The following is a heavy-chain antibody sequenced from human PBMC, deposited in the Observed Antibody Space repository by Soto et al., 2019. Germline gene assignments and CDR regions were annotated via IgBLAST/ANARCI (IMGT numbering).Heavy chain of an antibody. CDR3: AKSPLYYDILTGYFAPFDY. Sequence: GGSLRLSCAASGFTFSSYAMSWVRQAPGKGLEWVSAISGSGGSTYYADSVKGRFTISRDNSKNTLYLQMNSLRAEDTAVYYCAKSPLYYDILTGYFAPFDYWGQGTLVTVSS. J-gene: IGHJ4*02. CDR2: ISGSGGST. V-gene: IGHV3-23*01. D-gene: IGHD3-9*01. CDR1: GFTFSSYA.